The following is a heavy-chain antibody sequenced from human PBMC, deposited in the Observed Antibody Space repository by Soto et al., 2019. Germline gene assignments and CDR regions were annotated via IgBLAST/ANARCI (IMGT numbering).Heavy chain of an antibody. CDR3: ARGIPPCSGGSCYPDY. J-gene: IGHJ4*02. Sequence: QVQLQQWGAGLLKPSETLSLTCAVYGGSFSGYYWSWIRQPPGKGLEWIGEINHSGSTNYNPSLKSRVTISVDTSKNQFSLKLSSVTAADTAVYYCARGIPPCSGGSCYPDYWGQGTLVTVSS. CDR1: GGSFSGYY. D-gene: IGHD2-15*01. V-gene: IGHV4-34*01. CDR2: INHSGST.